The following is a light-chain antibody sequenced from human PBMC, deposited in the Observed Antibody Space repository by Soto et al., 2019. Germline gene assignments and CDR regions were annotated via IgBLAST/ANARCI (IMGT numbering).Light chain of an antibody. Sequence: DFQMTQSPSTLSAFVGYRVTITCRASENISNLLAWYQQKPGKAPKLLIFDASSLESGVPSRFSGSGYGTELTLTISSLQPDDCATYHCQQYNAYPWTFGQGTKGDI. CDR1: ENISNL. V-gene: IGKV1-5*01. CDR3: QQYNAYPWT. CDR2: DAS. J-gene: IGKJ1*01.